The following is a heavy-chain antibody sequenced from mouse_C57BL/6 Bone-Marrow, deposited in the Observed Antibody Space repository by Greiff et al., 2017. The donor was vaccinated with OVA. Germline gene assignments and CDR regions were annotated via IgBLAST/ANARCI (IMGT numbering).Heavy chain of an antibody. CDR1: GFTFSSYA. V-gene: IGHV5-9-1*02. Sequence: EVKVEESGEGLVKPGGSLKLSCAASGFTFSSYAMSWVRQTPEKRLEWVAYISSGGDYIYYADTVKGRLTISRDNARNTLYLQMSSLKSEDTAMYYCTRDPFYDYDWAYWGQGTLVTVSA. CDR2: ISSGGDYI. CDR3: TRDPFYDYDWAY. J-gene: IGHJ3*01. D-gene: IGHD2-4*01.